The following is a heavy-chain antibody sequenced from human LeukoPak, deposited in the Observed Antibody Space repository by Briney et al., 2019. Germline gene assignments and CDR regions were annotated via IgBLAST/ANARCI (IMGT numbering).Heavy chain of an antibody. CDR1: GYTFTSYA. D-gene: IGHD3-3*01. CDR2: INPNTGNP. V-gene: IGHV7-4-1*02. Sequence: ASVKVSCKASGYTFTSYAMNWVRQAPGQGLEWMGWINPNTGNPTYAQGFTGRFVFSLDTSVSTAYLQISSLKAEDTAVYYCARRRAYYDFWSGYYNPHEFDYWGQGTLVTVSS. CDR3: ARRRAYYDFWSGYYNPHEFDY. J-gene: IGHJ4*02.